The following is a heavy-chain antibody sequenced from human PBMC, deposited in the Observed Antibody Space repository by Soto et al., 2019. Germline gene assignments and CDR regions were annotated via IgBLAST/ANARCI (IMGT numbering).Heavy chain of an antibody. Sequence: QVQLVQSGAEVKEPGSPVKVSCKASGGTFSSYAISWVRQAPGQGLEWMGGILPIFGTANYARKFQGRVTITADTSTSTAYMELSSLRSEDTAVYYCARASTLTVHCGSVSCPRMDVWGQGTTVTVSS. J-gene: IGHJ6*02. CDR1: GGTFSSYA. V-gene: IGHV1-69*06. CDR3: ARASTLTVHCGSVSCPRMDV. CDR2: ILPIFGTA. D-gene: IGHD2-2*01.